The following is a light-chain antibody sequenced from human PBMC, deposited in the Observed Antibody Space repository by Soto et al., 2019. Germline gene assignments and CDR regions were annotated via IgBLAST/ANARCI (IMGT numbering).Light chain of an antibody. CDR3: NSYTSISTWV. CDR1: SSDVGNYNY. Sequence: QSALTQPASVSGSPGQSITISFTGTSSDVGNYNYVSWFQQHPGKAPKVIIYDVSNRPSGISDRFSGSKSGNTASLTISGRQAEDEADYYCNSYTSISTWVFGGGTKLT. J-gene: IGLJ3*02. CDR2: DVS. V-gene: IGLV2-14*03.